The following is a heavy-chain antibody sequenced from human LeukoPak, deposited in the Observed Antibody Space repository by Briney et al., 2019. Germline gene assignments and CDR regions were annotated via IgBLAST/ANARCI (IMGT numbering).Heavy chain of an antibody. J-gene: IGHJ3*02. Sequence: GGSLRLSCAASGFTFDDYAMHWVRQAPGKGLELVSGISWNSGSIGYADSVKGRFTISRDNAKNSLYLQMNSLRAEDTALYYCAKDKGGYDILTGYNAFDIWGQGTMVTVSS. D-gene: IGHD3-9*01. CDR2: ISWNSGSI. CDR1: GFTFDDYA. CDR3: AKDKGGYDILTGYNAFDI. V-gene: IGHV3-9*01.